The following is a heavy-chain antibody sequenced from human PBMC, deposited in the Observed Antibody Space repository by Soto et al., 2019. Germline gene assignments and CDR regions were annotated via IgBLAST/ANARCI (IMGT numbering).Heavy chain of an antibody. CDR3: AKSAAASGTSYFDY. V-gene: IGHV3-30*18. J-gene: IGHJ4*02. Sequence: QVQLVESGGGVVQPGRSLRLSCAASGFTFFTYGMHWVRQAPGKGPEWVAVISNDGNNEYYVNSVKGRFTISRDNPKNTLYLQMNSLRPEDTAVYYCAKSAAASGTSYFDYWGQGTLVTVSS. CDR1: GFTFFTYG. D-gene: IGHD6-13*01. CDR2: ISNDGNNE.